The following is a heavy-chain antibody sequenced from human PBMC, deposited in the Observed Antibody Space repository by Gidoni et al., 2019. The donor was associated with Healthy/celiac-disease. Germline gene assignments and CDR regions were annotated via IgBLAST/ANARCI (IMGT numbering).Heavy chain of an antibody. CDR1: GYPFTSYG. V-gene: IGHV1-18*01. CDR3: ARGPYYGGNPFDY. D-gene: IGHD4-17*01. Sequence: KASGYPFTSYGISWVRQAPGQGLEWMGWISAYNGNTNYAQKQQGRVTMTTDTSTSTAYMELRSLRSDDTAVYYCARGPYYGGNPFDYWGQGTLVTVSS. J-gene: IGHJ4*02. CDR2: ISAYNGNT.